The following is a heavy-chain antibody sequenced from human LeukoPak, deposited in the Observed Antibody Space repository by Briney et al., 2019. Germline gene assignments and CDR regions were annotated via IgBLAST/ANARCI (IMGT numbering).Heavy chain of an antibody. D-gene: IGHD2-2*01. CDR3: ARDVGVPAARAWFDP. CDR1: GGSFSGYY. CDR2: INHSGST. J-gene: IGHJ5*02. V-gene: IGHV4-34*09. Sequence: SETLSLTCAVYGGSFSGYYWSWIRQPPGKGLEWIGEINHSGSTNYNPSLKSRVTISVDTSKNQFSLRLTSVTAADTAVYYCARDVGVPAARAWFDPWGQGTLVTVSS.